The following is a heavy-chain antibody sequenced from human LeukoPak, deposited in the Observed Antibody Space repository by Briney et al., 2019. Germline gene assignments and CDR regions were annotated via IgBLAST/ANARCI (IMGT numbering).Heavy chain of an antibody. J-gene: IGHJ4*02. CDR2: ISGSGGDT. V-gene: IGHV3-23*01. CDR3: ANMVRGVITNY. D-gene: IGHD3-10*01. Sequence: GGSLRLSCAVSGFTFSNFAMTWARQAPGKGLEWVSTISGSGGDTYYADSVKGRFTIFRDNSKNTLYLQMNSLRAEDTAVYYCANMVRGVITNYWGQGTLVTVSS. CDR1: GFTFSNFA.